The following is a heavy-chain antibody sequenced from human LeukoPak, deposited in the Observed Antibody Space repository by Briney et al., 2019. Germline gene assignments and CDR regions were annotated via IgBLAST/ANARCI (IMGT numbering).Heavy chain of an antibody. CDR1: GFTFGDYA. CDR3: TRGYYDILTGYHGYYYYYYMDV. Sequence: GGSLRLSCTASGFTFGDYAMSWFRQAPGKGLEWVGFIRSKAYGGTTEYAASVKGRFTISRDDSKSIAYLQMNSLKTEDTAVYYCTRGYYDILTGYHGYYYYYYMDVRGKGTTVTISS. J-gene: IGHJ6*03. CDR2: IRSKAYGGTT. D-gene: IGHD3-9*01. V-gene: IGHV3-49*03.